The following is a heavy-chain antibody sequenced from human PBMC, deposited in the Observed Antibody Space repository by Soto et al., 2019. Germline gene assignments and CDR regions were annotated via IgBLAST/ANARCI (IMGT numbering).Heavy chain of an antibody. CDR2: IRSKANSYAT. CDR3: TSQTTGGGPNY. D-gene: IGHD4-4*01. CDR1: GFTFSGSA. Sequence: EVQLVESGGGLVQPGGSLKLSCAASGFTFSGSAMHWVRQASGKGLEWVGRIRSKANSYATAYAASVKGRFTISRDDSKNTAYLQMNSLKTEDTAVYYCTSQTTGGGPNYWGQGTLVTVSS. V-gene: IGHV3-73*02. J-gene: IGHJ4*02.